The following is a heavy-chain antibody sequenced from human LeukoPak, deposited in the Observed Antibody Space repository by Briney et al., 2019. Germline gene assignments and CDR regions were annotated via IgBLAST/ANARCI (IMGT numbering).Heavy chain of an antibody. CDR2: IYYSGST. CDR1: GGSISSYY. CDR3: ARSWQQLAHDAFDI. Sequence: SETLSLTCTVSGGSISSYYWSWIRQPPGKGLEWIGYIYYSGSTNYNPSLKSRVTISVDTSKNQFSLKLSSVTAADTAVYYCARSWQQLAHDAFDIWGQGTTVTVSS. D-gene: IGHD6-13*01. J-gene: IGHJ3*02. V-gene: IGHV4-59*01.